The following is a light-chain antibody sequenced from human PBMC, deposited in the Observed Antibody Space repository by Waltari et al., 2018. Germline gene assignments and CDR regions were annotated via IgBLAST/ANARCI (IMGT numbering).Light chain of an antibody. CDR2: LGS. CDR3: MQGTHPMYT. CDR1: QSLLHSNGYNY. V-gene: IGKV2-28*01. Sequence: DIVMTQSPLSLPVTPGEPASISCRSSQSLLHSNGYNYLDWYLQKPGQSPQLLIYLGSNRASGVPDRFSGSGSGTDFTLKISRVEAEDVGVYYCMQGTHPMYTFGQGTKLEIK. J-gene: IGKJ2*01.